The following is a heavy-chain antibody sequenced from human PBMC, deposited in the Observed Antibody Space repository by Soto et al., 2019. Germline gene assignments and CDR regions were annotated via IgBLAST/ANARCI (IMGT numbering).Heavy chain of an antibody. D-gene: IGHD3-3*01. CDR2: ISSSSSYI. CDR1: GFTFSSYS. V-gene: IGHV3-21*01. J-gene: IGHJ5*02. CDR3: ARGGITIFGVVGSAIPGPNWFDP. Sequence: EVQLVESGGGLVKPGGSLRLSCAASGFTFSSYSMNWVRQAPGKGLEWVSSISSSSSYIYYADSVKGRFTISRDNAKKSLYLQMNSLRAEDTAVYYCARGGITIFGVVGSAIPGPNWFDPWGQGTLVTVSS.